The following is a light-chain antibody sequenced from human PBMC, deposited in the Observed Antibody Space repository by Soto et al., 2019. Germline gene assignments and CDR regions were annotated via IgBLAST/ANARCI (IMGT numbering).Light chain of an antibody. CDR1: ETVATN. V-gene: IGKV3-15*01. Sequence: EVVMTQSPATLSASPGERATLSCWASETVATNLAWYQQKPGQAPRLLISGASTRAAGIPARFSGSGSGTDFTLTISSLEPEDFAVYYCQQHTNWPLTFGGGTKVEIK. CDR3: QQHTNWPLT. J-gene: IGKJ4*01. CDR2: GAS.